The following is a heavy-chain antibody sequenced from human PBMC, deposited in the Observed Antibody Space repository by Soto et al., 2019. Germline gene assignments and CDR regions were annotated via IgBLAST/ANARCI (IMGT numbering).Heavy chain of an antibody. CDR3: ARQGQLVRNGYFDY. J-gene: IGHJ4*02. CDR2: IYYSGST. V-gene: IGHV4-61*08. Sequence: SETLSLTCTVSGGSISSGDYYWSWIRQPPGKGLEWIGYIYYSGSTNYNPSLKSRVTISVDTSKNQFSLKLSSVTAADTAVYYCARQGQLVRNGYFDYWGQGTLVTVSS. D-gene: IGHD6-6*01. CDR1: GGSISSGDYY.